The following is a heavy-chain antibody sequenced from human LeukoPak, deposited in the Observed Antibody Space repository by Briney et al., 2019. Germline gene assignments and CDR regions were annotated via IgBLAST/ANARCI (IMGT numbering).Heavy chain of an antibody. D-gene: IGHD3-10*01. J-gene: IGHJ6*02. Sequence: SETLSLTCTVSGGSISSGGYYWSWIRQHPGKGLEWIGYIYYSGSTYYNPSLKSRVTISVDTSKNQFSLKLSSVTAADTAVYYCARDVVRGGNYGMDVWGQGTTVTVSS. CDR2: IYYSGST. CDR3: ARDVVRGGNYGMDV. V-gene: IGHV4-31*03. CDR1: GGSISSGGYY.